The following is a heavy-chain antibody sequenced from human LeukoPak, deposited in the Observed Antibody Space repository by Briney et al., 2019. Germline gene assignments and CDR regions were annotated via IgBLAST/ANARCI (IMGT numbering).Heavy chain of an antibody. J-gene: IGHJ3*02. V-gene: IGHV1-18*01. CDR2: ISGYNGNT. D-gene: IGHD3-10*01. CDR1: GYTFSNYG. CDR3: ARGYSRFGESTDAFDI. Sequence: ASVKVSCKASGYTFSNYGISWVRQAPGQGLEWMGWISGYNGNTNYAQKFQGRVTMTRDTSTSTACMELTSLRSDDTAVYYCARGYSRFGESTDAFDIWGQGTMVTVSS.